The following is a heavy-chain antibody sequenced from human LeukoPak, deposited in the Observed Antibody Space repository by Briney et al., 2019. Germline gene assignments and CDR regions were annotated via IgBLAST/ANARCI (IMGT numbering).Heavy chain of an antibody. D-gene: IGHD2-21*01. CDR2: ISSSGSTI. CDR1: GFTFSSYE. J-gene: IGHJ4*02. Sequence: GSLRLSCAASGFTFSSYEMNWVRQAPGKGLEWVSYISSSGSTIYYADSVKGRFTISRDNSENTLYLQMNSLRAEDTAVYYCAKRGEGTAYYFDYWGQGTLVTVSS. CDR3: AKRGEGTAYYFDY. V-gene: IGHV3-48*03.